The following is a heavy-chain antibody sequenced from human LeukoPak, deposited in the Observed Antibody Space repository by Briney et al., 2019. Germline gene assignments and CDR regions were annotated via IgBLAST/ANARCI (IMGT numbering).Heavy chain of an antibody. CDR1: GFTFSSYS. CDR3: ASLTYYYGSGSPLPDY. V-gene: IGHV3-21*01. D-gene: IGHD3-10*01. Sequence: GGSLRLSCAASGFTFSSYSMNWVRQAPGKGLEWVSSISSSSSYIYYADSVKGRFTISRDNAKNSLYLQMDSLRAEDTAVYYCASLTYYYGSGSPLPDYWGQGTLVTVSS. CDR2: ISSSSSYI. J-gene: IGHJ4*02.